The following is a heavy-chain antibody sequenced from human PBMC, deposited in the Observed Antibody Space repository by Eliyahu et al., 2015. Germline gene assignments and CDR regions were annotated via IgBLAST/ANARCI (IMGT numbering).Heavy chain of an antibody. CDR2: INHSGST. D-gene: IGHD3-3*01. CDR1: GGSFXGYY. Sequence: QVQLQQWGAGLLKPSETLSLTCAVYGGSFXGYYWSWIRQPPGKGLEWIGEINHSGSTNYNPSLKSRVTISVDTSKNQFSLKLSSVTAADTAVYYCARGRVALPSIFGVVTYYFDYWGQGTLVTVSS. CDR3: ARGRVALPSIFGVVTYYFDY. J-gene: IGHJ4*02. V-gene: IGHV4-34*01.